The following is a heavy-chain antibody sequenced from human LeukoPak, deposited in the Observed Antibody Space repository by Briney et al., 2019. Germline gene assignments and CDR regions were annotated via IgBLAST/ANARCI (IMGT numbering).Heavy chain of an antibody. D-gene: IGHD2-2*01. CDR2: IYPGDSDT. CDR3: ARHDYCSSTSCYYYYGIDV. V-gene: IGHV5-51*01. CDR1: GYSFTSYW. J-gene: IGHJ6*02. Sequence: GESLKISCKGSGYSFTSYWIGWVRQMPGKGLEWMGIIYPGDSDTRYSASFQGEVTISADKSISTAYLQLSSLKASDTAMYYCARHDYCSSTSCYYYYGIDVWGQGTTVTVSS.